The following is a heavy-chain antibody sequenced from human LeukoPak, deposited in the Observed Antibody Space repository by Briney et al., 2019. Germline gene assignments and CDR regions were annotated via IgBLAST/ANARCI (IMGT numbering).Heavy chain of an antibody. J-gene: IGHJ4*02. D-gene: IGHD2-15*01. CDR1: GNTFTSYA. CDR3: AREIVFGPYSRGYYFDY. CDR2: ISAYNGNT. V-gene: IGHV1-18*01. Sequence: ASVKVSCKASGNTFTSYAITWVRQAPGQGLEWMGWISAYNGNTNYAQKLQGRVTMTTDTSTSTAYMELRSLRSEDTAVYYCAREIVFGPYSRGYYFDYWGQGTLVTVSS.